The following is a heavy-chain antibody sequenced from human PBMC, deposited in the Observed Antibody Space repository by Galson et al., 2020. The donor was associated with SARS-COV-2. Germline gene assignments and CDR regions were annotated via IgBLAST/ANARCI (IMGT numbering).Heavy chain of an antibody. J-gene: IGHJ4*02. CDR3: ARGWGAGFLY. D-gene: IGHD3-16*01. Sequence: SETLSLTCGVYGASSGGFYLSWIRQTPGKGLEWIGEINHGGRTHYNSALKSRVIISTDGSKNQFSLKMTSVTTADTAVYYCARGWGAGFLYWGQGTLVTVSS. V-gene: IGHV4-34*01. CDR2: INHGGRT. CDR1: GASSGGFY.